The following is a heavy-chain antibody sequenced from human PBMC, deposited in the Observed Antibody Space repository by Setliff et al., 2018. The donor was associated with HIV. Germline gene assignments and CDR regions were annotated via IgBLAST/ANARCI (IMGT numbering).Heavy chain of an antibody. CDR3: APWRKVAAPVVWFSAHDY. V-gene: IGHV1-24*01. Sequence: ASVKVSCKVSGYTLTEFSMHWVRQAPGKGLEWMGGFDPEEGETMYAQKFQGRVTVTEDTSSDTAYMELSSLRSEDTAVYYCAPWRKVAAPVVWFSAHDYWGQGTLVTVSS. J-gene: IGHJ4*02. CDR2: FDPEEGET. D-gene: IGHD2-15*01. CDR1: GYTLTEFS.